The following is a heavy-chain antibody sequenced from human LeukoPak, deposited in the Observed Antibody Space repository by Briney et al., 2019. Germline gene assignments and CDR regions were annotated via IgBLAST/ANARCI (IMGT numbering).Heavy chain of an antibody. J-gene: IGHJ4*02. Sequence: SETLSLTCTVSGGSMSSSSYYWGWIRQPPGKGLEWIGSIYYSGSTYYNPSLKSRVTISVDTSKNQFSLKLSSVTAADTAVYYCARRSNYYDSSKNFDYWGQGTLVTVSS. CDR2: IYYSGST. V-gene: IGHV4-39*01. CDR1: GGSMSSSSYY. D-gene: IGHD3-22*01. CDR3: ARRSNYYDSSKNFDY.